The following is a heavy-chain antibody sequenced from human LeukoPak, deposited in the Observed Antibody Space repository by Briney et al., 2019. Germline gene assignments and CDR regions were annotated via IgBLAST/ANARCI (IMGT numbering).Heavy chain of an antibody. CDR2: IFYTGST. CDR3: ARRVRSADYRLDY. CDR1: GGSISSGSYY. J-gene: IGHJ4*02. D-gene: IGHD4-11*01. Sequence: SETLSLTCSVSGGSISSGSYYWGWIRQPPGKGLEWIGSIFYTGSTYDNPSLKSRVTISLDASKSQFYLKLNSVTAADTAVYYCARRVRSADYRLDYWGQGTLVTVSS. V-gene: IGHV4-39*07.